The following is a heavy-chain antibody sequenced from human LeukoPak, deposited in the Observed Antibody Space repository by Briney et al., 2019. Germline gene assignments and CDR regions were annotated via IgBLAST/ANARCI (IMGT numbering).Heavy chain of an antibody. V-gene: IGHV3-48*01. CDR2: ISSSSSTI. J-gene: IGHJ4*02. Sequence: GGSLRLSCAASGFTFSSYSMNWVRQAPGKGLEWVSYISSSSSTIYYADSVKGRLTISRDNAKNSLYLQMNSLRADDTAVYYCARDVTMIVPALFDYWGQGTLVTASS. D-gene: IGHD3-22*01. CDR3: ARDVTMIVPALFDY. CDR1: GFTFSSYS.